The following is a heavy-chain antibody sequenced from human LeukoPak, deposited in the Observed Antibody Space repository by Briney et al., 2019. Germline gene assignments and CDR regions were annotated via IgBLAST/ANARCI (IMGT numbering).Heavy chain of an antibody. CDR3: ARARYRSSWEGPYYFDY. V-gene: IGHV1-18*01. CDR1: GYTFTSYG. CDR2: ISAYNGNT. J-gene: IGHJ4*02. D-gene: IGHD6-13*01. Sequence: GASVKVSCKASGYTFTSYGISWVRQAPGQGLEWMGWISAYNGNTNYAQKLQGRVTMTTDTSTSTAYMELRSLRSDDTAVYYCARARYRSSWEGPYYFDYWGQGTLVTVSS.